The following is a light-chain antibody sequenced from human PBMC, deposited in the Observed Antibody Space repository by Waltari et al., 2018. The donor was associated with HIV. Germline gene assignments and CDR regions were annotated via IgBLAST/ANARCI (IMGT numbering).Light chain of an antibody. J-gene: IGLJ3*02. CDR3: SSYTSSSTRV. V-gene: IGLV2-14*01. CDR2: EVS. CDR1: SSDVGGYNY. Sequence: QSALTQPASVSGSPGQSITISCTGTSSDVGGYNYVSWYQQHPGKAPKLMIYEVSNRPSGVSNRFSGSKSGNTASLTISGFQAEDEADYYCSSYTSSSTRVFGGGTNLTVL.